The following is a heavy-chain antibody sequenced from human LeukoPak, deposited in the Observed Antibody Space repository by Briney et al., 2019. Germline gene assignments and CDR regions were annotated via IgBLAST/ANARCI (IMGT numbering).Heavy chain of an antibody. CDR1: GGSISSSNW. D-gene: IGHD2-15*01. J-gene: IGHJ3*02. V-gene: IGHV4-4*02. CDR2: IYHSGST. CDR3: AGGRYCSGGSCQPYDAFDI. Sequence: SETLSLTCAVSGGSISSSNWWSWVRQPPGKGLEWIGEIYHSGSTNYNPSLKSRVTISVDKSRNQFSLKLSSVTAADTAVYYCAGGRYCSGGSCQPYDAFDIWGQGTMVTVSS.